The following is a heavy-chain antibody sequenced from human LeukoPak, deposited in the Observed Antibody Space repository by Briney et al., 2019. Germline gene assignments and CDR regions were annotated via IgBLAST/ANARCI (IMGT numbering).Heavy chain of an antibody. Sequence: GGSLRLSCAASGFTFSSYAMSWVRQAPGKGLECISGFSGSGGSTYYADSVKGRFTISRDNSKNTLYLQMNSLRAEDTAVYYCAKDSYYYDSSGYERVIDPWGQGTLVTVSS. CDR3: AKDSYYYDSSGYERVIDP. V-gene: IGHV3-23*01. CDR2: FSGSGGST. J-gene: IGHJ5*02. D-gene: IGHD3-22*01. CDR1: GFTFSSYA.